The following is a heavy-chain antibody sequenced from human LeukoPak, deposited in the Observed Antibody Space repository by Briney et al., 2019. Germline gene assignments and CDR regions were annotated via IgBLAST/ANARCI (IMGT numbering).Heavy chain of an antibody. V-gene: IGHV4-61*02. CDR2: IYTSGTT. CDR3: ARDVRRSSSSANSYYYYMDV. D-gene: IGHD6-6*01. Sequence: SETLSLTCSVSGGSVNSGTYYWSWIRQPAGKGLEWIGRIYTSGTTNYNPSLKSRVTMSVDTSKNHFSLKLDSVTAADTAVYYCARDVRRSSSSANSYYYYMDVWGKGTTVTVSS. CDR1: GGSVNSGTYY. J-gene: IGHJ6*03.